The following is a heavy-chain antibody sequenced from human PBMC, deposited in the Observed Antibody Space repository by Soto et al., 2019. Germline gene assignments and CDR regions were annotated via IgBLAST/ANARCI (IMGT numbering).Heavy chain of an antibody. V-gene: IGHV1-18*01. D-gene: IGHD2-2*01. CDR1: GYTFTSYG. CDR2: ISAYNANT. Sequence: QVQLVQSGAEVKKPGASVKVSCKASGYTFTSYGISWVRQAPGQGLEWMGWISAYNANTNYAQKLQGRVTMTTDTSTSTAYIELRSLRSDDTAVYYCARDHDWSDCSSTSCTDNWFDPWGQGTLVTVSS. J-gene: IGHJ5*02. CDR3: ARDHDWSDCSSTSCTDNWFDP.